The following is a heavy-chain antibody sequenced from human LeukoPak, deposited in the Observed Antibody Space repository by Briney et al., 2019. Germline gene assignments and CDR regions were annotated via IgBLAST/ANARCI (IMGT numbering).Heavy chain of an antibody. D-gene: IGHD4-11*01. CDR1: GGSISSYY. V-gene: IGHV4-59*01. CDR3: ARTTVTTRDYYYYVDV. Sequence: SETLSLTCTVSGGSISSYYWSWIRQPPGKGLEWIGYIYYSGSTNYNPSLKSRVTISVDTSKNQFSLKLSSVTAADTAVYYCARTTVTTRDYYYYVDVWGKGTTVTVSS. CDR2: IYYSGST. J-gene: IGHJ6*03.